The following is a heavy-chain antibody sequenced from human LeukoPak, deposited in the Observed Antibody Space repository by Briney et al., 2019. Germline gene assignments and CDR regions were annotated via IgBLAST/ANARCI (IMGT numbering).Heavy chain of an antibody. CDR2: MYYGGST. J-gene: IGHJ4*02. V-gene: IGHV4-39*01. CDR1: GASISSSNYY. Sequence: SETLSLTCTVSGASISSSNYYWGWIRQPPGKGLEWIGSMYYGGSTYYNPALQSRVTISVDTSKNQFSLRLTSVTAADTAVYYCARIGVWFGEGNLSGYFDYWGQGILVTVSS. D-gene: IGHD3-10*01. CDR3: ARIGVWFGEGNLSGYFDY.